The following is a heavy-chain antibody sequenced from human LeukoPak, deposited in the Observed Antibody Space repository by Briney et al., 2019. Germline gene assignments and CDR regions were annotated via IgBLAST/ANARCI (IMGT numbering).Heavy chain of an antibody. D-gene: IGHD3-22*01. CDR2: FDPEDGET. V-gene: IGHV1-24*01. CDR1: GYTLTELS. Sequence: ASVKVSCKVSGYTLTELSMHWMRQAPGKGLEWMGGFDPEDGETIYAQKFQGRVTMTEDTSTDTAYMELSSLRSEDTAVYYCATAPMYYYDSSGNNWGQGTLVTVSS. CDR3: ATAPMYYYDSSGNN. J-gene: IGHJ4*02.